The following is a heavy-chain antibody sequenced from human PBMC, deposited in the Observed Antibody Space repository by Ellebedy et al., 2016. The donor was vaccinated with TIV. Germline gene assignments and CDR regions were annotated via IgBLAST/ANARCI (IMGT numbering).Heavy chain of an antibody. CDR3: ARDPPRYCSSTSCYMYYYGMDV. J-gene: IGHJ6*02. V-gene: IGHV1-69*13. D-gene: IGHD2-2*02. CDR2: IIPIFGTA. Sequence: SVKVSCXASGGTFSSYAISWVRQAPGQGLEWMGGIIPIFGTANYAQKFQGRVTITADESTSTAYMELSSLRSEDTAVYYCARDPPRYCSSTSCYMYYYGMDVWGQGTTVTVSS. CDR1: GGTFSSYA.